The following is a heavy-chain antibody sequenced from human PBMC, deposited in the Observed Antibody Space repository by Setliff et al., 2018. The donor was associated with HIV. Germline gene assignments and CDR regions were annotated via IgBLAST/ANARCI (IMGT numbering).Heavy chain of an antibody. CDR3: AAVFTGEPGRSLDY. CDR2: ISSSGSYI. CDR1: GFTFISST. V-gene: IGHV3-21*01. J-gene: IGHJ4*02. D-gene: IGHD1-26*01. Sequence: GGSLRLSCTVSGFTFISSTMNWVRQAPGKGLEWVSSISSSGSYIHYADSLKGRFTISRDNAKNSQYLLMSDLRAEDTAVYYCAAVFTGEPGRSLDYWGQGTPVTVSS.